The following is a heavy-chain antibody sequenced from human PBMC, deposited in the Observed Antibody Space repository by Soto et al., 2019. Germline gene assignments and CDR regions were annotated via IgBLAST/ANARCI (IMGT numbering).Heavy chain of an antibody. D-gene: IGHD3-9*01. J-gene: IGHJ3*02. V-gene: IGHV3-23*01. CDR1: GFSFSSYA. CDR3: AKTSYYDILTGYKRGDAFDI. CDR2: ISGSGGST. Sequence: PGGSLRLSCAASGFSFSSYAMSWVRQAPGKGLEWVSAISGSGGSTYYADSVKGRFTISRDNSKNTLYLQMNSLRAEDTAVYYCAKTSYYDILTGYKRGDAFDIWGQGTMVTVSS.